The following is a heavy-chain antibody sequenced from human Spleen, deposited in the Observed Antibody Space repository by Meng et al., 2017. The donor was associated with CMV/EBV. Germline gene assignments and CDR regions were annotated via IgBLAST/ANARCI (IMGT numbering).Heavy chain of an antibody. Sequence: SGPTLVKPTQTLTLTCTFSGFSLTTNGMCVSWVRQPPGKALEWLALIDWGDDKYYSASLKTRLTISKDTSKNQVVLTMTNMDPVDTATYYCARINGRYFGDAFDIWGQGTMVTVSS. D-gene: IGHD1-26*01. CDR3: ARINGRYFGDAFDI. CDR2: IDWGDDK. V-gene: IGHV2-70*20. CDR1: GFSLTTNGMC. J-gene: IGHJ3*02.